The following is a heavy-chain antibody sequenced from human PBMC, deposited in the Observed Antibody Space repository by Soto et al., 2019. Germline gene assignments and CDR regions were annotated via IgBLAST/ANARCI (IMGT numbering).Heavy chain of an antibody. CDR2: INAANDHT. J-gene: IGHJ1*01. CDR1: GYTFTDYA. V-gene: IGHV1-3*01. D-gene: IGHD4-17*01. CDR3: ARPLLSGDYVYPFQH. Sequence: QVQLVQSGTEVKKPGASVKLSCKASGYTFTDYAMHWVRQAPGQIPEWMGWINAANDHTKFSQKFQGRVTITRDTSASTVYIEVKSLRSEDTAVYYCARPLLSGDYVYPFQHWGQGTLVIVSS.